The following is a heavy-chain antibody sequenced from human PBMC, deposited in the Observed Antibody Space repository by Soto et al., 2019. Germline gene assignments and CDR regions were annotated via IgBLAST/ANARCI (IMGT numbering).Heavy chain of an antibody. V-gene: IGHV3-7*03. CDR3: ARGSSVSDH. Sequence: EVQLVDSGGGLVQPGGSLRLSCAASGFTFSTYWMSWVRQAPGKGLEWVANIQPDGSEKYYVDTVKGRFTISRDNTRNSLYLQMNSLRPEDTAVYYCARGSSVSDHCGQGTLVTVSS. D-gene: IGHD6-6*01. J-gene: IGHJ4*02. CDR1: GFTFSTYW. CDR2: IQPDGSEK.